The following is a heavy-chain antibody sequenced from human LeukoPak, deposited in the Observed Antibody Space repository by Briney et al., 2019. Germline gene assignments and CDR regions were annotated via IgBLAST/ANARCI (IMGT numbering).Heavy chain of an antibody. D-gene: IGHD6-6*01. CDR2: TYYRSKWYN. CDR1: GDSVSSKTTT. CDR3: ARGDLEEQLQWFDP. Sequence: SQTLSLTCAISGDSVSSKTTTWNWIRQSPSGGLEWLGRTYYRSKWYNDYAVSVKSRITINPDASKNQFSLQLNSVTPEDTAVYYCARGDLEEQLQWFDPWGQGTLVTVSS. J-gene: IGHJ5*02. V-gene: IGHV6-1*01.